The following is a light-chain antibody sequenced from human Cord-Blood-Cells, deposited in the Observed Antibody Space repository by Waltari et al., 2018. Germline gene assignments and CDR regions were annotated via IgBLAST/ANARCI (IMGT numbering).Light chain of an antibody. V-gene: IGKV1-33*01. J-gene: IGKJ4*01. CDR2: DAS. CDR1: QDISNY. Sequence: DIQMTQSPSSLSASVGDRVTLTCQASQDISNYLNWYQQKPGKAPKRLIYDASNLETGVPSRFSGSGSGTDFTFTISSLQPEDIATYYCQQYDNLSLTFGGGTKVEIK. CDR3: QQYDNLSLT.